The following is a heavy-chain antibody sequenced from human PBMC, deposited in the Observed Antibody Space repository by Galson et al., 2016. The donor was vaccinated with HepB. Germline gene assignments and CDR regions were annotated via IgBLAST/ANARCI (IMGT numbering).Heavy chain of an antibody. CDR1: GFAFTTYP. Sequence: SLRLSCAASGFAFTTYPMHWVRQAPGKGLEWVAVISSDGTNKHYADSVKGRLTVSRDNSKNTLYLKMNSLRAEDPAVYYCARGSLMIFGGVIVPCDYWGQGTVVAVSS. D-gene: IGHD3-16*02. J-gene: IGHJ4*02. CDR3: ARGSLMIFGGVIVPCDY. V-gene: IGHV3-30-3*01. CDR2: ISSDGTNK.